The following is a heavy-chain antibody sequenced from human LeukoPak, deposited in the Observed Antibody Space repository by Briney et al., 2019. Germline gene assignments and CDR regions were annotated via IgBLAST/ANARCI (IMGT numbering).Heavy chain of an antibody. CDR1: GFIFTDYW. D-gene: IGHD6-13*01. V-gene: IGHV3-23*01. CDR3: AKRGSVGTLGHFDY. CDR2: ISSNGAST. J-gene: IGHJ4*02. Sequence: PGGSMRLSCAASGFIFTDYWMHWVRQAPGKGLEWVSGISSNGASTYYVDSVKGRFTISRDNSKNTLFLQMNSLRAEDTAVYYCAKRGSVGTLGHFDYWGQGTLVTVSS.